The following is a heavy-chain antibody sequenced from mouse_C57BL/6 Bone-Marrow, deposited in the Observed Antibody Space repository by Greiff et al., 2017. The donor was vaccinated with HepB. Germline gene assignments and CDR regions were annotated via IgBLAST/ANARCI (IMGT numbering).Heavy chain of an antibody. V-gene: IGHV5-6*01. D-gene: IGHD2-3*01. J-gene: IGHJ1*03. CDR3: ARIYDGYPYWYFDV. Sequence: EVKLMESGGDLVKPGGSLKLSCAASGFTFRSYGMSWVRQTPDKRLEWVATISSGGSYTYYPDSVKGRLTISRDNAKNTLYLQMSSLKSEDTAMYYCARIYDGYPYWYFDVWGTGTTVTVSS. CDR2: ISSGGSYT. CDR1: GFTFRSYG.